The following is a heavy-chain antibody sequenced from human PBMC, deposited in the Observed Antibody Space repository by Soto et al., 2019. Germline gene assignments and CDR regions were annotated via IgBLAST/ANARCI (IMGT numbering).Heavy chain of an antibody. Sequence: GGSLRLSCAASGFTFSSYGMHWVRQAPGKGLEWVAVISYDGSNKYYADSVKGRFTISRDNSKNTLYLQMNSLRAEDTAVYYCAKGVVPDYWGQGTLVTVSS. CDR1: GFTFSSYG. CDR2: ISYDGSNK. CDR3: AKGVVPDY. V-gene: IGHV3-30*18. D-gene: IGHD2-15*01. J-gene: IGHJ4*02.